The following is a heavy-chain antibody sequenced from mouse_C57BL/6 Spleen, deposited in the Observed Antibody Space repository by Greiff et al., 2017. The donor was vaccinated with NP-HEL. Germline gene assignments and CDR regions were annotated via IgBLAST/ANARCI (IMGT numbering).Heavy chain of an antibody. CDR3: TSVITTVWYFDV. Sequence: EVKLQESGGGLVQPGGSMKLSCAASGFTFSDAWMDWVRQSPEKGLEWVAEIRNKANNHATYYAESVKGRFTISRDDSKSSVYLQMNSLRAEDTGIYYCTSVITTVWYFDVWGTGTTVTVSS. V-gene: IGHV6-6*01. J-gene: IGHJ1*03. CDR2: IRNKANNHAT. CDR1: GFTFSDAW. D-gene: IGHD1-2*01.